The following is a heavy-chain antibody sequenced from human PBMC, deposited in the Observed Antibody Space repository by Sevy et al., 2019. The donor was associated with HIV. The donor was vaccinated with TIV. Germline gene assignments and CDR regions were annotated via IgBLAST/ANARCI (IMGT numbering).Heavy chain of an antibody. D-gene: IGHD3-22*01. CDR3: AKGNYYAISGYQKGNWFDP. V-gene: IGHV3-23*01. J-gene: IGHJ5*02. Sequence: GGSLRLSCAASGFTFSNHAISWVRQAPGKGLECVSAISASGGHTDYADSVKGRFTISRDNSKNTLYLQMNSLRVEDTAVYYCAKGNYYAISGYQKGNWFDPWGQGTLVTVSS. CDR2: ISASGGHT. CDR1: GFTFSNHA.